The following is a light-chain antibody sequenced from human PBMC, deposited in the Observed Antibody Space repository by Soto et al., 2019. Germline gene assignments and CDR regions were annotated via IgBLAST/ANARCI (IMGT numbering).Light chain of an antibody. CDR2: LNSDGSH. Sequence: QLVLTQSPSASASLGASVKLTCTLSSGHSSYAIAWHQQQPEKGPRYLMKLNSDGSHNKGAGIPDRFSGSSSGAERYLTISSLQSEDESDYYCQTWVTGIYVFGTGTKLTVL. J-gene: IGLJ1*01. V-gene: IGLV4-69*01. CDR1: SGHSSYA. CDR3: QTWVTGIYV.